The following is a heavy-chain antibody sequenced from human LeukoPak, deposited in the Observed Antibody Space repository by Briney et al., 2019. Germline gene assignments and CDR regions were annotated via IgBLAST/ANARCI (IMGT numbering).Heavy chain of an antibody. J-gene: IGHJ4*02. CDR1: GYTFTSYY. V-gene: IGHV1-69*13. Sequence: SVKVSCKASGYTFTSYYMHWVRQAPGQGLEWMGGIIPIFGTANYAQKFQGRVTITADESTSTAYMELSSLRSEDTAVYYCAIRYYYDSSGYSNGFDYWGQGTLVTVSS. CDR2: IIPIFGTA. D-gene: IGHD3-22*01. CDR3: AIRYYYDSSGYSNGFDY.